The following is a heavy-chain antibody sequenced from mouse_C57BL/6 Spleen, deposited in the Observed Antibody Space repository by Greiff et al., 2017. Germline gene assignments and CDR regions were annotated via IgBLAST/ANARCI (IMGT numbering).Heavy chain of an antibody. CDR1: GYAFSSYW. V-gene: IGHV1-80*01. D-gene: IGHD2-4*01. J-gene: IGHJ2*01. CDR3: ARERNDYDVLDDFDY. Sequence: QVQLQQSGAELAKPGASVKISCKASGYAFSSYWMNWVKPRPGKGLEWIGQIYPGDGDTNYNGKFKGKATLTADKSSSTAYMQRSSLTSEDSAVYFFARERNDYDVLDDFDYWGQGTTLTVSS. CDR2: IYPGDGDT.